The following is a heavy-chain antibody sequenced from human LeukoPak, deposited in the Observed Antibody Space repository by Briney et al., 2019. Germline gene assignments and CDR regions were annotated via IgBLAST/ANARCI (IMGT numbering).Heavy chain of an antibody. Sequence: ASVKVSCKASGYTFTSNGISWVRQAPGQGLEWMGWISAYNGNTNYEQKLQGRVTMTTDTSTSTAYMELRSLRSDDTAVYYCARDRLIYYDSSGYYYVWGQGTLVTVSS. V-gene: IGHV1-18*01. D-gene: IGHD3-22*01. CDR1: GYTFTSNG. CDR2: ISAYNGNT. J-gene: IGHJ4*02. CDR3: ARDRLIYYDSSGYYYV.